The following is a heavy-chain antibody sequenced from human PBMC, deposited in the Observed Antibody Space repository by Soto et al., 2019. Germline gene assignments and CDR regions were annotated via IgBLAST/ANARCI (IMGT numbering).Heavy chain of an antibody. CDR1: GGSISSANNY. V-gene: IGHV4-30-4*08. CDR3: ARVGTIWSPFDP. CDR2: IYYSGST. D-gene: IGHD3-3*01. J-gene: IGHJ5*02. Sequence: SETLSLTCSVSGGSISSANNYWSWIRQHPGKGLEWIGYIYYSGSTYYNPSLKSRVTISVDTSKNQFSLKLSSVTAADTAVYYCARVGTIWSPFDPWGQGTLVTVSS.